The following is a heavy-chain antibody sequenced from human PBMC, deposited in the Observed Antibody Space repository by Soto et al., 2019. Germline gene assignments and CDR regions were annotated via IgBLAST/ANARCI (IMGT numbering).Heavy chain of an antibody. J-gene: IGHJ4*02. CDR2: ISAYNGNT. D-gene: IGHD6-13*01. V-gene: IGHV1-18*04. Sequence: ASVKVSCKACGYTFTRYGISWVRQAPGQGLEWMGWISAYNGNTNYAQKLQGRVTMTTDTSTSTAYMELRSLRSDDTAVYYCARLADFVIAAAGTYFDYWGQGTLVTVSS. CDR3: ARLADFVIAAAGTYFDY. CDR1: GYTFTRYG.